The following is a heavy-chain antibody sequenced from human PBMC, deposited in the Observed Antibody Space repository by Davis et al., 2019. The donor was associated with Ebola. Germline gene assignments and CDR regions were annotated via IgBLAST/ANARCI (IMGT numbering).Heavy chain of an antibody. CDR1: GGSINNYY. Sequence: PSETLSLTCVVSGGSINNYYWNWIRQPAGKRLEWIGRIYASGSINYNPSLQSRVTMSIDTPKNEFSLTLRSVTAADTAVYYCAKWGSVAGDYYDGMDVWGPGTTVTVSS. D-gene: IGHD6-19*01. V-gene: IGHV4-4*07. CDR2: IYASGSI. CDR3: AKWGSVAGDYYDGMDV. J-gene: IGHJ6*02.